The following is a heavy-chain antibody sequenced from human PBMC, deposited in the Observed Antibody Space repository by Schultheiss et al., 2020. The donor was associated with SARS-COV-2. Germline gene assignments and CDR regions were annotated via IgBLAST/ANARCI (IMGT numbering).Heavy chain of an antibody. J-gene: IGHJ2*01. CDR1: GFTFSSYA. Sequence: GESLKISCAASGFTFSSYAMSWVRQAPGKGLEWVAVISYDGSNKYYADSVKGRFTISRDNSKNTLYLQMNSLRAEDTAVYYCASGNWYFDLWGRGTLVTVSS. CDR3: ASGNWYFDL. CDR2: ISYDGSNK. V-gene: IGHV3-30*03.